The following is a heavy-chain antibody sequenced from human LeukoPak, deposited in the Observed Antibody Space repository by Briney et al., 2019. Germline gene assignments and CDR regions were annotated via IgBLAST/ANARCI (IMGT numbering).Heavy chain of an antibody. Sequence: GGSLRLSCAASGFTFSDYYMNWIRQAPGKGLEWISYISSSTYTKYADSVKGRFTISRDNAKNSLFLEINSLRVEDTAVYYCARDYGAYHVPYWYFDLWGRGTLVTVSA. D-gene: IGHD4-17*01. V-gene: IGHV3-11*05. CDR2: ISSSTYT. J-gene: IGHJ2*01. CDR1: GFTFSDYY. CDR3: ARDYGAYHVPYWYFDL.